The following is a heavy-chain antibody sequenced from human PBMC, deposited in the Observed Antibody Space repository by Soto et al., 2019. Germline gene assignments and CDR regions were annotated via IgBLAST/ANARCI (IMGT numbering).Heavy chain of an antibody. CDR1: GGSISSSNYY. D-gene: IGHD1-7*01. Sequence: PSETLSLTCTVSGGSISSSNYYWGWIRQPPGKGLEWIGSIYYSGSTYYNPSLKSRVTISVDTSKNQFSLKLSSVTAADTAVYYCARRLGTGTINWFDPWGQGTLGTVSS. J-gene: IGHJ5*02. CDR3: ARRLGTGTINWFDP. V-gene: IGHV4-39*01. CDR2: IYYSGST.